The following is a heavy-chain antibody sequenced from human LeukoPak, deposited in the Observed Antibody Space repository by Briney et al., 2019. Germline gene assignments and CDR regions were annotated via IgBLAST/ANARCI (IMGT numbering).Heavy chain of an antibody. CDR3: AGRYYDSSGYYLFDY. D-gene: IGHD3-22*01. J-gene: IGHJ4*02. V-gene: IGHV5-51*01. CDR2: IYPGDSDT. Sequence: PGESLKISCKGSGYSFTSYWIGWVRQMPGKGLEWMVIIYPGDSDTRYSPSFQGRGTISAGKSISTAYRQWSGMKASDTAMYYCAGRYYDSSGYYLFDYWGQGTLVTVSS. CDR1: GYSFTSYW.